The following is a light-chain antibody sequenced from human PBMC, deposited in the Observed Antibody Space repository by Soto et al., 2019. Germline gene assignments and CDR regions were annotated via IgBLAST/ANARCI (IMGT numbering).Light chain of an antibody. J-gene: IGLJ2*01. CDR2: GNS. V-gene: IGLV1-40*01. CDR3: QSYDSSLSGVV. CDR1: SSNIGAGYD. Sequence: QSVLTQPPSVSGAPGQRVTISCTGSSSNIGAGYDVHWYQQLPGTAPKLLIYGNSNRPSGVPDRFSGSKSGTSASLAITGLXAEDEADYYCQSYDSSLSGVVFGGGTKLTVL.